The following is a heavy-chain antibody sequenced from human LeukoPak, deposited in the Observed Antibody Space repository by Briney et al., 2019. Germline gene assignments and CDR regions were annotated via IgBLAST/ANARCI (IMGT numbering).Heavy chain of an antibody. V-gene: IGHV3-23*01. J-gene: IGHJ4*02. CDR1: GFTFSGFA. CDR2: IGSDYKT. Sequence: GGSLRLSCAASGFTFSGFAMTWVRQAPGKGLEWVSSIGSDYKTHYSESVKGRFAISRDNSKNTLYLQMNSLRAEDTAVYYCAKGELGLWFDYWGQGTLVTVSS. CDR3: AKGELGLWFDY. D-gene: IGHD5-18*01.